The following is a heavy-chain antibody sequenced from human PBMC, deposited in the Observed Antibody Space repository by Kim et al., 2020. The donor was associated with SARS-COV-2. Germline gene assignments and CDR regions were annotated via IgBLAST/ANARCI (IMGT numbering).Heavy chain of an antibody. D-gene: IGHD3-22*01. Sequence: GGSLRLSCTASGFTFGDYAMSWFRQAPGKGLEWVGFIRSKAYGGTTEYAASVKGRFTISRDDSKRIAYLQMNSLKTEDTAVYYCTRSPSYYDDSTGYFFDDWGEGTMVTVSS. V-gene: IGHV3-49*03. CDR2: IRSKAYGGTT. J-gene: IGHJ4*02. CDR3: TRSPSYYDDSTGYFFDD. CDR1: GFTFGDYA.